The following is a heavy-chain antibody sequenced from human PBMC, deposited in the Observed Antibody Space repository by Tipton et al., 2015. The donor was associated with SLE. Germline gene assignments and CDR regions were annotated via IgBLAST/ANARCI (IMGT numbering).Heavy chain of an antibody. D-gene: IGHD2-15*01. J-gene: IGHJ6*02. Sequence: TLSLTCTVSGGSISSYYWSWIRQPPGKGLEWIGYIYYSGSTNYNPSLKSRVTISVDTSKNQFSLKLSSMTAADTAVYYCARDSGYCSGGTCYYGDYYGMDVWGQGTTVTVSS. CDR3: ARDSGYCSGGTCYYGDYYGMDV. CDR2: IYYSGST. CDR1: GGSISSYY. V-gene: IGHV4-59*12.